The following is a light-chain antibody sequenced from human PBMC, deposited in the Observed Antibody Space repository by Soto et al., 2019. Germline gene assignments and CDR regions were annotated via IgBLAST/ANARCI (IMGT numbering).Light chain of an antibody. J-gene: IGKJ4*01. V-gene: IGKV3-20*01. CDR3: QQYDSWPLT. CDR2: GAS. Sequence: ETVLTQSPGPLSLSPGEGATLSCRASQSVSSSYLAWYQQKPGQAPRLLIYGASSRATGIPDRFSGSGSGTEFSLTISSLQSEDFAVYYCQQYDSWPLTFGGGTKVDIK. CDR1: QSVSSSY.